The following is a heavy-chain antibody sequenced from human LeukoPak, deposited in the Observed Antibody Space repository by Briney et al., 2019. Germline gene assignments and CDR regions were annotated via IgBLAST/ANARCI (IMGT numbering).Heavy chain of an antibody. V-gene: IGHV3-21*01. CDR1: GFTFSSYS. Sequence: GGSLRLSCAASGFTFSSYSMNWVRQAPGKGLEWVSSISSSSSYIYYADSVKGRFTISRDNAKNSLYLQMNSLRAEDTAVYYCARDPHPAIVEGNFDYWGQGTLVTVSS. J-gene: IGHJ4*02. CDR2: ISSSSSYI. CDR3: ARDPHPAIVEGNFDY. D-gene: IGHD2-15*01.